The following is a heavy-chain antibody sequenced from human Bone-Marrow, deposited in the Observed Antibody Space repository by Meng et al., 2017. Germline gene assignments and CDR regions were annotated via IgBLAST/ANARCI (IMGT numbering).Heavy chain of an antibody. CDR2: IYHGGDT. Sequence: HVQLQESGPGLVKPSGTLSLTCVCSGGSISSIDWWSGVRQPPGKGLEWIGEIYHGGDTNYNPSLKSRVTIAIDKSKNQFSLKLSSVTAADTAVYYCASWIYSCGWQWGQGALVTVSS. D-gene: IGHD6-19*01. CDR3: ASWIYSCGWQ. J-gene: IGHJ4*02. V-gene: IGHV4/OR15-8*02. CDR1: GGSISSIDW.